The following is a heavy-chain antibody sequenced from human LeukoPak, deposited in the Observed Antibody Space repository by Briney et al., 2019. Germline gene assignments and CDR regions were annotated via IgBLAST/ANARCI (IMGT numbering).Heavy chain of an antibody. D-gene: IGHD3-16*02. CDR2: ITRRGNST. V-gene: IGHV3-23*01. CDR3: VRGFADFGWGSYPCSY. Sequence: PGGSLRLSCAASGFTFSSHAMNWVRQTPGKGLEWVSRITRRGNSTAYADSVKGRFTISRDNSRNTLYLQMNSLRAEDTAVYYFVRGFADFGWGSYPCSYWGQGILVTVSS. J-gene: IGHJ4*02. CDR1: GFTFSSHA.